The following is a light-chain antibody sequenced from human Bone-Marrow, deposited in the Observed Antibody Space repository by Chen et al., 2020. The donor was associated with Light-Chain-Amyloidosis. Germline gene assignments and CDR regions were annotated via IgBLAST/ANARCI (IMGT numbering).Light chain of an antibody. Sequence: EIVLTQSPGTLSLSPGEGANLSCRASQTISSNYLTWYQQKFGQAPRLLIYGSSSRATGIPDRFTGSGSGTDFTLTINRLEPKDFAMYYCQQYGTSPLPFGGGSKVEIK. CDR3: QQYGTSPLP. CDR1: QTISSNY. V-gene: IGKV3-20*01. CDR2: GSS. J-gene: IGKJ4*01.